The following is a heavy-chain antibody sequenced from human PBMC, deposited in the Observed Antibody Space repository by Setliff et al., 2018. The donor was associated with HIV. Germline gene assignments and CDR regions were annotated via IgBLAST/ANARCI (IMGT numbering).Heavy chain of an antibody. CDR3: ARHDGTYCGGDCYLLGYFDL. J-gene: IGHJ2*01. Sequence: SETLSLTCAVSVYSINSGYYWGWIRQPPGKGLEWIGSIYHSGSIYYNPSLKSRVTISVDTSKNQFSLKLSSVTAADTAVYYCARHDGTYCGGDCYLLGYFDLWGRGTLVTVSS. CDR1: VYSINSGYY. CDR2: IYHSGSI. D-gene: IGHD2-21*02. V-gene: IGHV4-38-2*01.